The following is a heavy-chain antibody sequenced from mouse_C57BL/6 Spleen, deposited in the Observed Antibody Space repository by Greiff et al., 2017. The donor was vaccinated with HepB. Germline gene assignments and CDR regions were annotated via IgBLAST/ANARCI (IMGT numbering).Heavy chain of an antibody. CDR2: IYPGDGDT. CDR3: ARAAYYSNPYAMDY. V-gene: IGHV1-82*01. D-gene: IGHD2-5*01. J-gene: IGHJ4*01. CDR1: GYAFSSSW. Sequence: VKLMESGPELVKPGASVKISCKASGYAFSSSWMNWVKQRPGKGLEWIGRIYPGDGDTNYNGKFKGKATLTADKSSSTAYMQLSSLTSEDSAVYFGARAAYYSNPYAMDYWGQGTSVTVSS.